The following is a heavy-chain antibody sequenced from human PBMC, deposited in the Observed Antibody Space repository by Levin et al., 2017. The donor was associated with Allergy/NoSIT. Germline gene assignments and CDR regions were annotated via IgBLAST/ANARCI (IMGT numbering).Heavy chain of an antibody. J-gene: IGHJ6*03. CDR1: GGSISSGSYY. D-gene: IGHD3-10*01. Sequence: SETLSLTCTVSGGSISSGSYYWSWIRQPAGKGLEWIGRIYTSGSTNYNPSLKSRVTISVDTSKNQFSLKLSSVTAADTAVYYCARDPSLYYYGSGSYYKYYDYYMDVWGKGTTVTVSS. CDR2: IYTSGST. V-gene: IGHV4-61*02. CDR3: ARDPSLYYYGSGSYYKYYDYYMDV.